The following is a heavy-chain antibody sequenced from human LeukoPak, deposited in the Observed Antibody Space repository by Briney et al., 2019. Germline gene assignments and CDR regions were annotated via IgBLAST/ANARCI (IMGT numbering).Heavy chain of an antibody. Sequence: SETLSLTCTVSGDSISNSSYYWGWIRQPPGKGLEWIGSVYYSGSTYYNPSLKSRVTISVDTSKNQFSLRLTSVTAADTAVYYCARGRYLTTSGGAAAGFLDYWGQGSLVTVST. CDR2: VYYSGST. CDR1: GDSISNSSYY. J-gene: IGHJ4*02. CDR3: ARGRYLTTSGGAAAGFLDY. V-gene: IGHV4-39*07. D-gene: IGHD6-13*01.